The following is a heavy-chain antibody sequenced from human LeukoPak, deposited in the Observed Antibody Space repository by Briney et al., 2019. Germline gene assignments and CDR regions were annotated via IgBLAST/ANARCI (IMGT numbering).Heavy chain of an antibody. Sequence: SSETLSLTCAVYGGSFSGYYWSWIRQPPGKGLEWIGEINHSGSTNYNPSLKSRVTISVDTSKNQFSLKLSSVTAADTAVYYCARGLPKYCSSTSCYRSSNYYYGMDVWGQGTTVTVSS. CDR1: GGSFSGYY. CDR3: ARGLPKYCSSTSCYRSSNYYYGMDV. D-gene: IGHD2-2*01. V-gene: IGHV4-34*01. J-gene: IGHJ6*02. CDR2: INHSGST.